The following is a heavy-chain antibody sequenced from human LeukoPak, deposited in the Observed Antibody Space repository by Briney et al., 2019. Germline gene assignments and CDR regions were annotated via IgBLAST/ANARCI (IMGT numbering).Heavy chain of an antibody. CDR3: AKLYYSGGFDI. D-gene: IGHD2-21*01. Sequence: GGSLRLSCAASGFTFSNYAIHWVRQAPGKGLEWVSIISYDGSNKYYADSVKGRFTISRDNSKNTLYLQMNSLRAEDTAVYYCAKLYYSGGFDIWGQGTMVTVSS. J-gene: IGHJ3*02. CDR1: GFTFSNYA. CDR2: ISYDGSNK. V-gene: IGHV3-30*18.